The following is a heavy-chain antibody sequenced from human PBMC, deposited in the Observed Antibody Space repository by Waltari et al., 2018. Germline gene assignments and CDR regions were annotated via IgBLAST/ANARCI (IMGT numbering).Heavy chain of an antibody. CDR1: GFTFSRTS. D-gene: IGHD3-10*01. Sequence: EVQLLESGGGLVQPGGSLRLSCAASGFTFSRTSMSWVRQAPGKGLEWVSIIYSGGSTTSYADSVKGRFTISRDNSKNTLYLQMNSLRADDTAIYYCAKYGASGGFDCWGQGTLVTVSS. CDR2: IYSGGSTT. V-gene: IGHV3-23*03. J-gene: IGHJ4*02. CDR3: AKYGASGGFDC.